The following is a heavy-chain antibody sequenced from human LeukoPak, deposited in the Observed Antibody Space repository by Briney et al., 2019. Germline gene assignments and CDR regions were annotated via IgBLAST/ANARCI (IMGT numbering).Heavy chain of an antibody. J-gene: IGHJ4*02. CDR1: VFAFNTYA. V-gene: IGHV3-33*01. CDR3: AGEIFGSGSYPDF. Sequence: GGSLTLSCTASVFAFNTYAMHWVRRSTGQGLEWVALIWHDGSHKFYSNSVRGQFTISRDTSKNTVSLQMTNLRAEDTAVYYCAGEIFGSGSYPDFWGQGTLVTVSS. D-gene: IGHD3-10*01. CDR2: IWHDGSHK.